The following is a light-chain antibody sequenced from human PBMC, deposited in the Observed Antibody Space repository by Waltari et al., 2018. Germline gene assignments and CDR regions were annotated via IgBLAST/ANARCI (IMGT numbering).Light chain of an antibody. CDR3: QQRTNGPPVT. V-gene: IGKV3-11*01. CDR2: DAS. CDR1: QSVSTY. Sequence: EIVLTQSPATLSLSPAERATPSCRASQSVSTYLAWYQHKPGQAPRLLIYDASNRATGIPARFSGSGSGTDFTLTISSLEPDDFAVYYCQQRTNGPPVTFGQGTRLDLK. J-gene: IGKJ5*01.